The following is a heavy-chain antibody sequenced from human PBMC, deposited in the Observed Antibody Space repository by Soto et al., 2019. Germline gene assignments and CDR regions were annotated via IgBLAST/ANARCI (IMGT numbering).Heavy chain of an antibody. CDR2: IIDSGGST. J-gene: IGHJ6*02. CDR1: GFTFSSCA. V-gene: IGHV3-23*01. Sequence: EVQLLESGGGLVQPGGSLRLSCAASGFTFSSCAMGWVRQAQGKGLEWVSDIIDSGGSTYYADSAKGRFTISRDNSESTLYLQMNSLRAEDTALYYCAKGRSYYYYYGVDVWGQGTTVTVSS. CDR3: AKGRSYYYYYGVDV.